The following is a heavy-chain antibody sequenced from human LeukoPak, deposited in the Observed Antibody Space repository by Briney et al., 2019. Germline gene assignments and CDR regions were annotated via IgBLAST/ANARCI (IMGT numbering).Heavy chain of an antibody. CDR1: GYTFTSYD. CDR2: MNPNSGNT. Sequence: GASVKVSCKASGYTFTSYDINWVRQATGQGLEWMGWMNPNSGNTGYAQKFQGRVTITRNTSISTAYMELSSLRSEDTAVYYCARGLKYYDILTGYYKDAFDIWGQGTMVTVSS. CDR3: ARGLKYYDILTGYYKDAFDI. D-gene: IGHD3-9*01. J-gene: IGHJ3*02. V-gene: IGHV1-8*03.